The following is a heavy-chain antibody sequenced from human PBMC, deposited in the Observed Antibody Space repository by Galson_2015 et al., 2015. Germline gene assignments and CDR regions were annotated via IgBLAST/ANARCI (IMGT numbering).Heavy chain of an antibody. D-gene: IGHD1-7*01. J-gene: IGHJ5*02. V-gene: IGHV1-69*13. CDR1: GGTFSSYA. CDR2: IIPIFGTA. Sequence: SVKVSCKASGGTFSSYAISWVRQAPGQGLEWMGGIIPIFGTANYAQKFQGRVTITADESTSTAYMELSSLRSEDTAVYYCARDIPSITGTTYWFDPWGQGTLVTVSS. CDR3: ARDIPSITGTTYWFDP.